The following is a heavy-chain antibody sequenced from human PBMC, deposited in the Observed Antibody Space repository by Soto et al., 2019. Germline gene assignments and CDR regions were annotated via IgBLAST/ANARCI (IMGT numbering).Heavy chain of an antibody. D-gene: IGHD3-22*01. Sequence: LSLTCTVSGGSISSYYWSWIRQPPGKGLEWIGYIYYSGSTNYNPSLKSRVTISVDTSKNQFSLKLSSVTAADTAVYYCARDEGYYGPFDYWGQGTLVTVSS. J-gene: IGHJ4*02. V-gene: IGHV4-59*01. CDR2: IYYSGST. CDR3: ARDEGYYGPFDY. CDR1: GGSISSYY.